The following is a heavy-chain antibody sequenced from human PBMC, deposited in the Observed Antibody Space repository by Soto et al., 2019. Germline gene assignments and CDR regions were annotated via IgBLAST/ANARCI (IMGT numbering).Heavy chain of an antibody. CDR3: VRDLHEPLAADALREAN. J-gene: IGHJ4*02. V-gene: IGHV3-48*03. CDR1: GFTFSSYE. CDR2: ISSSGTGT. D-gene: IGHD4-17*01. Sequence: EMQLVQSGGGLVQPGGSLRLSCAASGFTFSSYEMHWVRQAPGKGLEWISYISSSGTGTYYADSVRGRFTMSRDNTKKSVSLQIYSLRAEDTAIYYCVRDLHEPLAADALREANWGQGTQVTVSS.